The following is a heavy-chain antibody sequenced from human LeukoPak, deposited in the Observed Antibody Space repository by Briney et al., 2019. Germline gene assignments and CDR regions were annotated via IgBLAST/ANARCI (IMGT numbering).Heavy chain of an antibody. CDR3: ARYTEYYFDY. CDR1: GFTFSTYW. D-gene: IGHD2-2*02. J-gene: IGHJ4*02. CDR2: MKRDGSEV. V-gene: IGHV3-7*01. Sequence: PGGSLRLSCAASGFTFSTYWMTWVRQASGKGLEWVANMKRDGSEVYYANSVKGHFTISRDNAKNSLYLQMNSLRAEDTAVYYCARYTEYYFDYWGQGTLVTVSS.